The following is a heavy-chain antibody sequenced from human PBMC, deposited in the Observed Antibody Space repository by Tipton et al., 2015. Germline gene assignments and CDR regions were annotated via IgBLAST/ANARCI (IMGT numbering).Heavy chain of an antibody. CDR3: ARESYNEGWYADS. Sequence: TLSLTCTVSGASISSGSWSWIRQAAGKGLEWIGRVYSSGKPDSNPSFRSRVIISLDRSMNQFSLRRSSVTAADTALYYCARESYNEGWYADSWGQGTLVTVSS. CDR2: VYSSGKP. J-gene: IGHJ4*02. V-gene: IGHV4-61*02. CDR1: GASISSGS. D-gene: IGHD6-19*01.